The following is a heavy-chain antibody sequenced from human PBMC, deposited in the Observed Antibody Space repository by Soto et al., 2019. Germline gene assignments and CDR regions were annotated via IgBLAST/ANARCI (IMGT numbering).Heavy chain of an antibody. J-gene: IGHJ6*03. CDR3: ASLGYCSGGSCSNEGYSYSYMDV. D-gene: IGHD2-15*01. CDR2: ISGSGGST. V-gene: IGHV3-23*01. CDR1: GFTFSSYA. Sequence: GGSLRLSCAASGFTFSSYAMSWVRQAPGKGLEWVSAISGSGGSTYYADSVKGRFTISRDNSKNTLYLQMNSLRAEDTAVYYCASLGYCSGGSCSNEGYSYSYMDVWGRGTTVTVSS.